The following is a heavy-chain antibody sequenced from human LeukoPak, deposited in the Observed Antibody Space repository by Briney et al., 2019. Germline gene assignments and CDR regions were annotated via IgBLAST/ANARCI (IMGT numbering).Heavy chain of an antibody. CDR2: ITGSGGST. V-gene: IGHV3-23*01. D-gene: IGHD6-19*01. Sequence: GGSLRLSCAASGFTFSSYAMNWVRQAPGKGLEWVSTITGSGGSTYYADSVKGRFTISRDNSKNTLYLQMNSLRAEDTAVYYCAKGESGWYFDYWGRGTLVTVSS. CDR1: GFTFSSYA. J-gene: IGHJ4*02. CDR3: AKGESGWYFDY.